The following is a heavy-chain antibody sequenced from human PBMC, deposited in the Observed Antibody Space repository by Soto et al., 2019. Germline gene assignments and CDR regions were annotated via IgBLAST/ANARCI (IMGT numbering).Heavy chain of an antibody. CDR2: INPNSGGT. V-gene: IGHV1-2*02. Sequence: ASVKVSCKASGYTFTGYYMHWVRQAPGQGLEWMGWINPNSGGTNYAQKFQGRVTMTRDTSISTAYMELSRLRSDDTAVYYCARGSIRILNRSPWGMDVWGQGTSVTVSS. D-gene: IGHD2-15*01. CDR3: ARGSIRILNRSPWGMDV. J-gene: IGHJ6*02. CDR1: GYTFTGYY.